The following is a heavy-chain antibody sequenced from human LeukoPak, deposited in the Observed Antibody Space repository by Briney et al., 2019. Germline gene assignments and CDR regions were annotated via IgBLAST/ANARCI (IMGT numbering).Heavy chain of an antibody. J-gene: IGHJ6*03. Sequence: ASVKVSCKASGYTFTGYYMHWVRQAPGQGLEWMGWINPNSGGTNYAQKFQGRVTMTRDTSISTAYMELSRLRSDDTAVYYCARTVAANDYYYYYYMDVWGKGTTVTISS. CDR2: INPNSGGT. CDR1: GYTFTGYY. V-gene: IGHV1-2*02. D-gene: IGHD2-15*01. CDR3: ARTVAANDYYYYYYMDV.